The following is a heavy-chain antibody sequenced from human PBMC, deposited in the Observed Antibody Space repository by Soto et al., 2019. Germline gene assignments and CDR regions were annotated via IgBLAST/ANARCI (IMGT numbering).Heavy chain of an antibody. J-gene: IGHJ4*02. D-gene: IGHD3-10*02. CDR1: GGTFSNYA. Sequence: QVQLEQSGAEVKKPGSSVKVSCKASGGTFSNYAISWVRQAPGQGLEWMGGIIPIFGTANYAQKLQDRVTITADESTSTAYMERSSLRSDDTAVYYCARSRSAGYVYFDSWDQGTLVTVSS. V-gene: IGHV1-69*12. CDR3: ARSRSAGYVYFDS. CDR2: IIPIFGTA.